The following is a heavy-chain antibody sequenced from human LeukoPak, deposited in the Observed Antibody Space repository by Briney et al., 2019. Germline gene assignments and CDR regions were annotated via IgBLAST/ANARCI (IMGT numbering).Heavy chain of an antibody. CDR2: INTNTGNP. CDR3: ATSLQVIWLQFFDY. D-gene: IGHD5-18*01. Sequence: ASVKVSCKASGYTFTSYAMNWVRQAPGQGLEWMGWINTNTGNPTYAQGFTGRFVFSLDTSVSTAYLQISSLKAEDTAVYYCATSLQVIWLQFFDYWGQGTLVTVSS. V-gene: IGHV7-4-1*02. CDR1: GYTFTSYA. J-gene: IGHJ4*02.